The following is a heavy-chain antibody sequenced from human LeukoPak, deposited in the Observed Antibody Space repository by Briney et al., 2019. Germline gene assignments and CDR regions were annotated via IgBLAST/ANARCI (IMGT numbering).Heavy chain of an antibody. V-gene: IGHV1-2*02. CDR1: GYTFTGYY. CDR2: INPNSGGT. J-gene: IGHJ4*02. CDR3: ASCRGSGGSCPQAFDY. Sequence: GASVKVSCKASGYTFTGYYMHWVRQAPGQGLEWMGWINPNSGGTNYAQKFQGRVTMTRDTSISTAYMELSRLRSDDTAVYYCASCRGSGGSCPQAFDYWGQGTLVTVSS. D-gene: IGHD2-15*01.